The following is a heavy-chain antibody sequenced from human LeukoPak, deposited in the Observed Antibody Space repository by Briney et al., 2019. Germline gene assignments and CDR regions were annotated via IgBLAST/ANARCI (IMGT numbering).Heavy chain of an antibody. Sequence: GGSLRLSCAASGFTFSNHWMHWVRQAPGKGLEWVALMSYDGSNKFYADSVKGRFTISRDNSESTLYLQMNSLKAEDTAVYYCARGGVTTMTLRDLWLDYWGQGTLVTVSS. CDR2: MSYDGSNK. CDR1: GFTFSNHW. V-gene: IGHV3-30-3*01. CDR3: ARGGVTTMTLRDLWLDY. D-gene: IGHD4-17*01. J-gene: IGHJ4*02.